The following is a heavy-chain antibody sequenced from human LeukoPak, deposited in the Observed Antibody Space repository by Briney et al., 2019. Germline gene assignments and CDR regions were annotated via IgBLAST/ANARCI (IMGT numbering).Heavy chain of an antibody. CDR1: GGSISSSSYY. J-gene: IGHJ4*02. V-gene: IGHV4-39*01. CDR3: ARSPNSGYDPFDY. Sequence: PSGTLSLTCTVSGGSISSSSYYWGWIRQPPGKGLEWIGSIYYSGSTYYNPSLKSRVTISVDTSKNQFSLKLSSVTAADTAVYYCARSPNSGYDPFDYWGQGTLVTVSS. CDR2: IYYSGST. D-gene: IGHD5-12*01.